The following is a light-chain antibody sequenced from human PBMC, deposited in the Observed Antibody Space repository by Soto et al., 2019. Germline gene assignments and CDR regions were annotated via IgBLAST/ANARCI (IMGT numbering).Light chain of an antibody. V-gene: IGKV3-20*01. J-gene: IGKJ4*01. CDR1: QTVRNNY. CDR2: DAS. CDR3: QQFSSYPLT. Sequence: EFVLTQSPGTLSLSPGERATLSCRASQTVRNNYLAWYQQKPGQAPRLLIYDASSRATGIPDRFSGGGSGTDFTLTISRLEPEDFAVYCCQQFSSYPLTVGGGTKVDIK.